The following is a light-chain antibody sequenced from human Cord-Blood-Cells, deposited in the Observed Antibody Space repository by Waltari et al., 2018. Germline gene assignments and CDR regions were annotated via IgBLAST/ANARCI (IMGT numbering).Light chain of an antibody. Sequence: EIVLTQSPGTLSLSPGERATLSCRASQSVSSSYLAWYQQKPGQAPWLLIYGASSRATGIPDRFSGSGSGTDFTLTISRLEPEDFAVYYCQQYGSSTGLTFGGGTKVEIK. CDR3: QQYGSSTGLT. J-gene: IGKJ4*01. CDR2: GAS. V-gene: IGKV3-20*01. CDR1: QSVSSSY.